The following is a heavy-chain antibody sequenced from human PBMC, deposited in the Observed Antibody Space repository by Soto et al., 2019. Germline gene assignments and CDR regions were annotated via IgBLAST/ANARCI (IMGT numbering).Heavy chain of an antibody. J-gene: IGHJ4*02. CDR2: ISGSGGST. D-gene: IGHD1-1*01. V-gene: IGHV3-23*01. CDR3: AETDWNVALGY. CDR1: GFTFSSYA. Sequence: EVQLLESGGGLVQPGGSLRLSCAASGFTFSSYAMSWVRQAPGKGLEWVSGISGSGGSTYHADSVKGRFTISRDNSKNTLDLQMNSLRGEDTAVYYCAETDWNVALGYWGQGTLVTVSS.